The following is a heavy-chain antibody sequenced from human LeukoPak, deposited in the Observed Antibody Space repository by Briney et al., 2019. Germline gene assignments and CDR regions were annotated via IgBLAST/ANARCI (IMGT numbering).Heavy chain of an antibody. CDR1: GGSISSYY. CDR3: ARVPCSSTSCYNYYYYGMDV. V-gene: IGHV4-59*01. J-gene: IGHJ6*02. CDR2: IYYSGST. D-gene: IGHD2-2*02. Sequence: SEPLSLTCTVSGGSISSYYWSWIRQPPGKGLEWIGYIYYSGSTNYNPSLKSRVTISVDTSKNQFSLELSSVTAADTAVYYCARVPCSSTSCYNYYYYGMDVWGQGTTVTVSS.